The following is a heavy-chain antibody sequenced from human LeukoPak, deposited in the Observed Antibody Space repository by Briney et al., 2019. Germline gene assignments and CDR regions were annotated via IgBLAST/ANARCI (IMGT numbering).Heavy chain of an antibody. J-gene: IGHJ4*02. V-gene: IGHV4-31*03. CDR2: IYYSGST. CDR3: ARNRYGDYVLDY. D-gene: IGHD4-17*01. CDR1: GGSVSSGSYY. Sequence: SETLSLTRTVSGGSVSSGSYYWSWIRQHPGKGLEWIRYIYYSGSTYYNPSLKSRVTISIDTSKNQFSLKLSSVTAADTAVYYCARNRYGDYVLDYWGQGTLVTVSS.